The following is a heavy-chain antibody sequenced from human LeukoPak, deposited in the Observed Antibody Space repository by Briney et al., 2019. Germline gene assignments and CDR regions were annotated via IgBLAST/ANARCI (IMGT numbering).Heavy chain of an antibody. CDR2: ISGDGGSR. J-gene: IGHJ4*02. V-gene: IGHV3-43*02. CDR3: ARESGKFDY. CDR1: GLTFDDSA. Sequence: PGGSLRLSCVASGLTFDDSAMHWVRQAPGKGLEWVSLISGDGGSRFYADSVKGRFTISRDNSKNSLYLQMNSLRTEDADMYYCARESGKFDYWGQGTLVAVSS.